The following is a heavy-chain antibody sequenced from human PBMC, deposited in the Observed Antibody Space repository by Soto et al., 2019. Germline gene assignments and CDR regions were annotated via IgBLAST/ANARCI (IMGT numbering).Heavy chain of an antibody. J-gene: IGHJ5*02. CDR1: GFTFSHYD. V-gene: IGHV3-30*18. Sequence: QVQLVESGGGVVQPGRSLRLSCAASGFTFSHYDMHWVRQAPGKGLEWVAVISYDGSNDHNADAVKGRFTISRDNSRNAVYLQKNSLRAEDTSVYYCAKDLTTITMIRGVIPSRFDPWGQGALVTVSS. CDR2: ISYDGSND. D-gene: IGHD3-10*01. CDR3: AKDLTTITMIRGVIPSRFDP.